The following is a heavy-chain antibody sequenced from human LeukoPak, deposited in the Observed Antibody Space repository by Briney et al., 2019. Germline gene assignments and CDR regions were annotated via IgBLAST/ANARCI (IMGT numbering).Heavy chain of an antibody. CDR1: GFRFTTYW. CDR3: ARRAADAFDI. Sequence: GESLKISCKGSGFRFTTYWIVWVRQMPGQGLEWMGNIYPSDSDTRYSPSFQGQVTISADKSITTAYLQWSSLKASDTAMYYCARRAADAFDIWGQGTMVTVSS. J-gene: IGHJ3*02. V-gene: IGHV5-51*01. CDR2: IYPSDSDT.